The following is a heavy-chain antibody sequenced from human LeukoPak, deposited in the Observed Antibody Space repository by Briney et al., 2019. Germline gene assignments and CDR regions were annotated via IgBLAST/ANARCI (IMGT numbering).Heavy chain of an antibody. CDR3: ARLAPGNYDILTGDPKVVFDY. CDR2: VHSSGST. J-gene: IGHJ4*02. V-gene: IGHV4-59*01. Sequence: SETLSLTCTVSGGSISSFFLSWIRQPPGKGLEWIGYVHSSGSTKYNPSLKSRLSISVDMSKNQFSLKLRSVRVADTAVYYCARLAPGNYDILTGDPKVVFDYWGQGALVTVSS. D-gene: IGHD3-9*01. CDR1: GGSISSFF.